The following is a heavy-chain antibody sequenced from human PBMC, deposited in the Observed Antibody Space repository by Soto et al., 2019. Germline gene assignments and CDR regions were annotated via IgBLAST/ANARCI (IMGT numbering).Heavy chain of an antibody. CDR2: INPNSGIT. Sequence: ASVKVSCKASGYRFTSYYMHWVRQAPGQGLEWMGIINPNSGITNYAQNFQGRVTTTRDTSTSTVYMELSSLKSEDTAVYYCARSRGAAAGINWFDPWGQGTLVNVSS. V-gene: IGHV1-46*03. D-gene: IGHD6-13*01. CDR3: ARSRGAAAGINWFDP. J-gene: IGHJ5*02. CDR1: GYRFTSYY.